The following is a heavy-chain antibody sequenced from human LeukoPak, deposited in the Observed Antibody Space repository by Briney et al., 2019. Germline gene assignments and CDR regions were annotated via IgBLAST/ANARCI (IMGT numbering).Heavy chain of an antibody. V-gene: IGHV3-21*01. CDR1: GFTFSSYS. CDR3: ARDRPTGASRLFVVQ. D-gene: IGHD3-3*01. Sequence: PGGSPRLSCAASGFTFSSYSMTWVRQAPGKGLEWVSSISSGSRYIYYADAVRRRFTISRDNAKNSLYLLMNSLRAEDTAVYYCARDRPTGASRLFVVQWGQGTLVTVSS. J-gene: IGHJ4*02. CDR2: ISSGSRYI.